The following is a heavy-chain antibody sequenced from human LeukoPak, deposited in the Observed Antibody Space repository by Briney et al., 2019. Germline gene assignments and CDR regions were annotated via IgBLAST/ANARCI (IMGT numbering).Heavy chain of an antibody. CDR2: ISQSGTT. D-gene: IGHD1-1*01. CDR1: GYSSRSGYF. J-gene: IGHJ4*02. Sequence: SETLSLTCTVSGYSSRSGYFWGWIRQPPGKGLEWIGSISQSGTTYYNPSLMSRITISHDTSKNQFSLKVNSVTAADTAAYYCTREEGGTTVDYWGQGTLVTVSS. V-gene: IGHV4-38-2*02. CDR3: TREEGGTTVDY.